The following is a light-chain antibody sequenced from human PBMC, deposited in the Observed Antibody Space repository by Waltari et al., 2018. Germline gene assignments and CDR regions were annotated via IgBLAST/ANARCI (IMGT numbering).Light chain of an antibody. CDR3: NSFAGSDTVV. J-gene: IGLJ2*01. Sequence: QSALTQPPSASGSPGQSVTISCTGTSGDIGAYNSVNWYRQHPGKVPKLRIYDVNRRPAGVPDRFSGSKSGNTASLTVSGLQPEDEAVYYCNSFAGSDTVVFGGGTTLTVL. V-gene: IGLV2-8*01. CDR1: SGDIGAYNS. CDR2: DVN.